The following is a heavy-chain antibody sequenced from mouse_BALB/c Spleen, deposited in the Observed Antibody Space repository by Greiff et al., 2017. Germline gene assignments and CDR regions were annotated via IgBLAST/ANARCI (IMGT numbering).Heavy chain of an antibody. J-gene: IGHJ4*01. CDR3: ARKDSLLSPMDY. V-gene: IGHV1-82*01. Sequence: VQLQQSGPELVKPGASVKISCKASGYAFSSSWMNWVKQRPGQGLEWIGRIYPGDGDTNYNGKFKGKATLTADKSSSTAYMQLSSLTSVDSAVYFCARKDSLLSPMDYWGQGTSGTVSS. CDR1: GYAFSSSW. D-gene: IGHD2-1*01. CDR2: IYPGDGDT.